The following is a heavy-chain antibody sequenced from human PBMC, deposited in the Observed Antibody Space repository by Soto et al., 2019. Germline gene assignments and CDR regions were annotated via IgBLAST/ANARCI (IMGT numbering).Heavy chain of an antibody. V-gene: IGHV1-2*04. CDR3: ARAHSITIVRGVIITGVGFDP. Sequence: GASVKVSCKASGYTFTGYYMHWVRQAPGQGLEWMGWINPNSGGTNYAQKFQGWVTMTRDTSISTAYMELSRLRSDDTAVYYCARAHSITIVRGVIITGVGFDPWGQGTLVTVSS. CDR2: INPNSGGT. J-gene: IGHJ5*02. CDR1: GYTFTGYY. D-gene: IGHD3-10*01.